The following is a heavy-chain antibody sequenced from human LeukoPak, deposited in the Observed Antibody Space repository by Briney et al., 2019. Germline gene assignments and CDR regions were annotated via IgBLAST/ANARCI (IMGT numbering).Heavy chain of an antibody. CDR3: ARLGEEGYSYADY. Sequence: SETLSLTCTVSGGSISSYYWSWIRQPPGKGLEWIGYIYYSGSINYNPSLKSRVTISVDTSKNQFSLKLSSVTAADTAVYYCARLGEEGYSYADYWGQGTLVTVSS. CDR2: IYYSGSI. V-gene: IGHV4-59*08. J-gene: IGHJ4*02. D-gene: IGHD5-18*01. CDR1: GGSISSYY.